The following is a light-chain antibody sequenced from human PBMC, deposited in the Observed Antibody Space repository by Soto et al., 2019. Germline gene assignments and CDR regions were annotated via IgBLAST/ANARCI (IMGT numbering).Light chain of an antibody. Sequence: QSALTQPASVSGSPGQSITISCTGTSSDVGGYNYVSWYQQYPGKAPKLMIYEVSNRPSGVSNRFSGSKSGNTAALTIFGLQAEDEADYYCSSYTSISTGVFGGGTKLTVL. CDR2: EVS. V-gene: IGLV2-14*01. CDR1: SSDVGGYNY. CDR3: SSYTSISTGV. J-gene: IGLJ3*02.